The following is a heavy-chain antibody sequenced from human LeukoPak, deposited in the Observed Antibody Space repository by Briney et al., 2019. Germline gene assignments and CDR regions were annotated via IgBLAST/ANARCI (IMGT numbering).Heavy chain of an antibody. V-gene: IGHV4-4*07. J-gene: IGHJ4*02. Sequence: PSETLSLTCTVSGGSISTNYWSWIRQPAGKGLEWIGRMYASGSTNYNPSLKSRVTMSVDTSKNQFSLKLSSVTAADTAVYYCVKNLDYWGQGTLVTVSS. CDR2: MYASGST. CDR3: VKNLDY. CDR1: GGSISTNY.